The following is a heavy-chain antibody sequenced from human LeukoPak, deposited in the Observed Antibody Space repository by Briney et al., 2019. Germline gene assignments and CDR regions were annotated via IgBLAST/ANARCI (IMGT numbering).Heavy chain of an antibody. D-gene: IGHD1-20*01. CDR3: ARGRLNGNVDF. CDR1: GYTFTGYD. J-gene: IGHJ4*02. V-gene: IGHV1-8*01. Sequence: GASVKVSCKTSGYTFTGYDINWVRQAAGQGFEWMGWTNPNSGDTGYAHNLQGRITITRDSSTATVFMELSSLRSEDTAMYYRARGRLNGNVDFWGQGTAVTVSS. CDR2: TNPNSGDT.